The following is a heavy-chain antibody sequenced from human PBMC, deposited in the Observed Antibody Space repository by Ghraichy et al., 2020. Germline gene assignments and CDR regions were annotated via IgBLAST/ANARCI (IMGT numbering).Heavy chain of an antibody. CDR2: ISSSSSTI. CDR1: GFTFSSYS. V-gene: IGHV3-48*02. D-gene: IGHD2-2*02. CDR3: ARDPGVVVPAAIGGEDYYYYYGMDV. Sequence: GGSLRLSCAASGFTFSSYSMNWVRQAPGKGLEWVSYISSSSSTIYYADSGKGRFTISRDNANNSLYLQMNSLRDEDTAVYYCARDPGVVVPAAIGGEDYYYYYGMDVWGQGTTVTVSS. J-gene: IGHJ6*02.